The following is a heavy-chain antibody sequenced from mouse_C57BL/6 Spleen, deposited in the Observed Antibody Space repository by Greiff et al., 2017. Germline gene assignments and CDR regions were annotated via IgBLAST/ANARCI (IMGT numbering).Heavy chain of an antibody. Sequence: QVHVKQSGAELAKPGASVKLSCKASGYTFTSYCMHWVKQRPGQGLEWIGYINPSSGYTKYNQKFKDKATLTADKSSSTAYMQLSSLTSEDSAVYYCARDYYGNYYAMDYGGQGTSVTVSS. D-gene: IGHD2-1*01. CDR3: ARDYYGNYYAMDY. CDR2: INPSSGYT. V-gene: IGHV1-7*01. CDR1: GYTFTSYC. J-gene: IGHJ4*01.